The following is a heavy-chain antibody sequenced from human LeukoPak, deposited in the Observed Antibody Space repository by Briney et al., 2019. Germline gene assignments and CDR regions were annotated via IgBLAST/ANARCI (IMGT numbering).Heavy chain of an antibody. D-gene: IGHD3-16*02. CDR3: ARGRMITFGGVIVPTFDY. CDR1: GFTFSSYS. J-gene: IGHJ4*02. CDR2: ISSNGGST. V-gene: IGHV3-64*01. Sequence: PGGSLRLSCAASGFTFSSYSTHWVRQAPGRGLEYVSAISSNGGSTYYANSVKGRFTISRDNSKNTLYLQMGSLRAEDMAVYYCARGRMITFGGVIVPTFDYWGQGTLVTVSS.